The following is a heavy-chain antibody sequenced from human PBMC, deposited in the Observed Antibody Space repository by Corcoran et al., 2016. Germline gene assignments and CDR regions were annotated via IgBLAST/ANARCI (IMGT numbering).Heavy chain of an antibody. V-gene: IGHV3-49*05. Sequence: EVQLVESGGGLVKPGRSLRLSCTASGFTFGDYAMSWFRQAPGKGLEWVGFIRSKAYGGTTEYAASVKGRFTISRDDSKSIAYLQMNSLKTEDTAVYYCTRREHQARSPPDYWGQGTLVTVSS. CDR3: TRREHQARSPPDY. D-gene: IGHD1-1*01. CDR2: IRSKAYGGTT. CDR1: GFTFGDYA. J-gene: IGHJ4*02.